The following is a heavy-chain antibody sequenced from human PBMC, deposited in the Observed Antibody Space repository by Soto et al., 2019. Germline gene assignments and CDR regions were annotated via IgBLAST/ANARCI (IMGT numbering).Heavy chain of an antibody. J-gene: IGHJ5*02. CDR1: GGSIGSYH. Sequence: QVLLQESGPGQVKPSETLSLTCTVSGGSIGSYHWSWVRQPPGKGLELIASVYYTGTTNYNPSLGRRVTISIDAPENQISLKLTSVTAADTAFYYCARDTVLTGMFDLWGQGTLVTVSS. V-gene: IGHV4-59*01. CDR2: VYYTGTT. CDR3: ARDTVLTGMFDL. D-gene: IGHD4-17*01.